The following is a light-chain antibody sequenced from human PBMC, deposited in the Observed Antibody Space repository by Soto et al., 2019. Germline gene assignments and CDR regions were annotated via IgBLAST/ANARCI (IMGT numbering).Light chain of an antibody. CDR2: EAS. CDR3: QQYNKWPPIT. V-gene: IGKV3-15*01. J-gene: IGKJ5*01. Sequence: EKVRSQSPATLSVSPGERPILSSRASQSVSSNLAWYQHKPGQAPRLLIYEASTRATGVPARFSGSGSETEFTLSISSLQSEDFAVYYCQQYNKWPPITLGQGPRLEIK. CDR1: QSVSSN.